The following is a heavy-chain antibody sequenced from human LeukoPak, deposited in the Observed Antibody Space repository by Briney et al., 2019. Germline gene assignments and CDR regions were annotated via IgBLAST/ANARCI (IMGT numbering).Heavy chain of an antibody. CDR2: IIPMFGTA. CDR1: GGTSSTYA. V-gene: IGHV1-69*06. Sequence: ASVKVSCKASGGTSSTYAINWVRQAPGQGLEWLGGIIPMFGTANFAQRFQGRVAITADKSTSTAYMELSSLRSEDTAMYYCARDASSIADGENSIPLDYWGQGTLVTVSS. CDR3: ARDASSIADGENSIPLDY. J-gene: IGHJ4*02. D-gene: IGHD6-6*01.